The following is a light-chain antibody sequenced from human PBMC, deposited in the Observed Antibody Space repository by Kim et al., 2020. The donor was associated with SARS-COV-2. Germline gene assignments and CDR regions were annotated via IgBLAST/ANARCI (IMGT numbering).Light chain of an antibody. V-gene: IGLV2-8*01. CDR1: SSDVCGYNF. CDR2: EVT. J-gene: IGLJ2*01. Sequence: GQSVTSSCPGTSSDVCGYNFVSWYQQHPGKAPKVVIYEVTKRPSGVPDRFSGSKSGNTASLTVSGLQAEDEADYHCSSYAGNSLVFGGGTQLTVL. CDR3: SSYAGNSLV.